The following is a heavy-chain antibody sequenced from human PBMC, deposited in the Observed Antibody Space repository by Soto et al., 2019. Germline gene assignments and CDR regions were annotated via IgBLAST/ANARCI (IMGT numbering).Heavy chain of an antibody. D-gene: IGHD3-16*02. CDR3: ARETTPVLYDSVWGSYRPPEGY. CDR2: ISSSSSYI. Sequence: PGGSLRLSCAASGFTFSSYSMNWVRQAPGKGLEWVSSISSSSSYIYYADSVKGRFTISRDNAKNSLYLQMNSLRAEDTAVYYCARETTPVLYDSVWGSYRPPEGYWGQGTWVTIS. J-gene: IGHJ4*02. CDR1: GFTFSSYS. V-gene: IGHV3-21*01.